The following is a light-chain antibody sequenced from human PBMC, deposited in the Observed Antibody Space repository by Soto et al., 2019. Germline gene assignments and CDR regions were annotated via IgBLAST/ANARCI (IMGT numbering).Light chain of an antibody. CDR3: HQYNYWPGT. V-gene: IGKV3-15*01. J-gene: IGKJ2*01. CDR2: GAS. Sequence: IVMTQSPAILSVSPGERATLSCRASQSVGINLAWYQQKPGQAPRLVIYGASTRATAFPARFSGSGSGTDFTLTISSLQSEDFAVYYCHQYNYWPGTFCQGTKLEIK. CDR1: QSVGIN.